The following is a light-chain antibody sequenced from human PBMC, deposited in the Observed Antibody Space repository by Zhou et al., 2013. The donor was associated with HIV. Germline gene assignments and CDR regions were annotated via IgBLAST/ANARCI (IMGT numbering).Light chain of an antibody. CDR3: QSYDSSLSVNWV. V-gene: IGLV1-47*01. CDR1: SSNIGSNY. CDR2: RNN. J-gene: IGLJ3*02. Sequence: QSVLTQPPSASGVTTSCSGSSSNIGSNYVYWFQQLPGTAPKLLIYRNNQRPSGVPDRFSGSKSGTSASLAITGLQAEDEADYYCQSYDSSLSVNWVFGGGTKLTVL.